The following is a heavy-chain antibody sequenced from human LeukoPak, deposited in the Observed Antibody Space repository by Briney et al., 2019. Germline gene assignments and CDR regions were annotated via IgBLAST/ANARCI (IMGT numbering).Heavy chain of an antibody. J-gene: IGHJ3*01. V-gene: IGHV3-49*03. CDR3: ASHTVVVTATHDAFAF. Sequence: GGSLRLSCTASGFTFGDYAMSWFRQAPGKGLEWVGFIRSKAYGGTTEYAASVKGRFTISRDNAKNSLYLQMNSLRAEDTAVYYCASHTVVVTATHDAFAFWGQGTMVTVSS. D-gene: IGHD2-21*02. CDR2: IRSKAYGGTT. CDR1: GFTFGDYA.